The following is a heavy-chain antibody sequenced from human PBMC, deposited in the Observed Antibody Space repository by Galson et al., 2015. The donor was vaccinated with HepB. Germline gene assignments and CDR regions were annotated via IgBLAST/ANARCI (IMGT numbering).Heavy chain of an antibody. D-gene: IGHD2-15*01. CDR1: GYNFTRYG. CDR3: ARAYSTSVPPFDY. Sequence: SVKVSCKASGYNFTRYGISWVRQAPGQGLEWLGWISAYNGNTDYAQKFQGRVTMTTDTSTTTAYMELGNLRSDDTAVYYCARAYSTSVPPFDYWGRGTLVSVSS. CDR2: ISAYNGNT. V-gene: IGHV1-18*04. J-gene: IGHJ4*02.